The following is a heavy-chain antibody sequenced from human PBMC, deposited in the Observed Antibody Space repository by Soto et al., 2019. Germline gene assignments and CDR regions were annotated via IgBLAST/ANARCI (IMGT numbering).Heavy chain of an antibody. V-gene: IGHV2-26*01. CDR1: GLSLSNARMG. CDR2: IFSNDDK. Sequence: SGPTLVNPTDTLTLTCTVSGLSLSNARMGVSWIRQPPGNSLEWLSHIFSNDDKSYSTSLKTRLTISKDTSKSQVVFTMTNMDHVDTAKYSCARRVREFVILNAWFDPWGQGTLITVSS. CDR3: ARRVREFVILNAWFDP. D-gene: IGHD3-10*01. J-gene: IGHJ5*02.